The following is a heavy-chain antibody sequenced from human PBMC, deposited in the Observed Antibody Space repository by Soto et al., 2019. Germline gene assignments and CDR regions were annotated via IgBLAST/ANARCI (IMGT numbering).Heavy chain of an antibody. CDR1: GGSISSGDYY. J-gene: IGHJ4*02. Sequence: SETLSLTXTVSGGSISSGDYYWSWIRQPPGEGLEWIGYIYYSGSTYYNPSLKSRVTISVVTSKNQFSLKLSSVTAADTAVYYCARAFPFGGVIVPYYFDYWGQGTLVTVSS. CDR2: IYYSGST. D-gene: IGHD3-16*02. CDR3: ARAFPFGGVIVPYYFDY. V-gene: IGHV4-30-4*01.